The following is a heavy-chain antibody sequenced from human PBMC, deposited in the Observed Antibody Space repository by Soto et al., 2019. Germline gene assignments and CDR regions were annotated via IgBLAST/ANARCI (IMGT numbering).Heavy chain of an antibody. CDR3: ARDYDSSGLGAFDI. Sequence: GPSVKVSCKASGYTFTSYAMQWVRQAPGQGLEWMGWISAYNGNTNYAQKLQGRVTMTTDTSTSTAYMELRSLRSDDTAVYYCARDYDSSGLGAFDIWGQGTMVTVSS. CDR1: GYTFTSYA. J-gene: IGHJ3*02. D-gene: IGHD3-22*01. V-gene: IGHV1-18*01. CDR2: ISAYNGNT.